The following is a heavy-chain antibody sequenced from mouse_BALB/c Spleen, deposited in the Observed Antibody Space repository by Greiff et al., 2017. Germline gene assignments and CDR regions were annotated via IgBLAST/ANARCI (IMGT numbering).Heavy chain of an antibody. J-gene: IGHJ4*01. Sequence: VQLVESGTVLARPGASVKMSCQASGSTFTSYWLHWVKQRPGQGLEWIGAIYPGNSDTSYNQKFKGKAKLTAVTSTSTAYMELSSLTNEDAAVYYCAELKAMDYWGQGTTVTVSA. CDR2: IYPGNSDT. V-gene: IGHV1-5*01. D-gene: IGHD1-3*01. CDR3: AELKAMDY. CDR1: GSTFTSYW.